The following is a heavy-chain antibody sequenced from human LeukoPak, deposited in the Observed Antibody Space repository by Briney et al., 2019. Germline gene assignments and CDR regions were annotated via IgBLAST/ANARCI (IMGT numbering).Heavy chain of an antibody. D-gene: IGHD3-10*01. V-gene: IGHV4-59*01. Sequence: PSETLSLTCTVSGGSISSYYWSWIRQPPGKGLEWIGYIYYSGSTNYNPSLKSRVTISVDTSKNQFSLKLSSVTAADTAVYYCARMVRGVSPPYFDYWGQGTLVTVSS. CDR2: IYYSGST. J-gene: IGHJ4*02. CDR1: GGSISSYY. CDR3: ARMVRGVSPPYFDY.